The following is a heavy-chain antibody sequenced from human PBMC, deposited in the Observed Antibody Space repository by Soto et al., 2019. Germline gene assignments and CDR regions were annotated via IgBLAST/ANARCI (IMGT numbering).Heavy chain of an antibody. CDR1: GDSVASNSVT. J-gene: IGHJ5*02. D-gene: IGHD6-13*01. CDR2: TYYRSKWYN. V-gene: IGHV6-1*01. Sequence: SHTLSLTCAISGDSVASNSVTWNWIRQSPSRGLEWLGRTYYRSKWYNDYALSVKSRITINPDTSKNQFSLQLNSVTPDDTAVYYCAREDIVAAYNWFDPWGQGSLVTVSS. CDR3: AREDIVAAYNWFDP.